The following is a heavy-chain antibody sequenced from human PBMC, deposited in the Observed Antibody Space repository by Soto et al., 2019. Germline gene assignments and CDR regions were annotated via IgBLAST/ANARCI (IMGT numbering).Heavy chain of an antibody. CDR2: INHSGST. D-gene: IGHD3-16*02. J-gene: IGHJ5*02. CDR1: GGSFSGYY. CDR3: ARGRGDYVWGSYRQKDWFDP. Sequence: QVQLQQWGAGLLKPSETLSLTCAVYGGSFSGYYWSWIRQPPGKGLAWIGAINHSGSTNYNPSIKSRVTISVDTSKNQFSLKLSSVTAADTAVYYCARGRGDYVWGSYRQKDWFDPWGQGTLVTVSS. V-gene: IGHV4-34*01.